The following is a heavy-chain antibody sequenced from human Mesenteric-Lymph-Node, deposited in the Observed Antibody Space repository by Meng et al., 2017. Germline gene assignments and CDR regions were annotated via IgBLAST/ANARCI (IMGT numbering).Heavy chain of an antibody. Sequence: EVQLLESGGGLVQPGGSLRLSCSASGFTFNSYAMSWVRQAPGKGLEWVSAISGSGGSTYYADSVKGRFTISRDNSKNTLYLQMNSLRAEDTAVYYCAKHRNLVVPAAIFWFDPWGQGTLVTVSS. D-gene: IGHD2-2*01. V-gene: IGHV3-23*01. CDR2: ISGSGGST. J-gene: IGHJ5*02. CDR1: GFTFNSYA. CDR3: AKHRNLVVPAAIFWFDP.